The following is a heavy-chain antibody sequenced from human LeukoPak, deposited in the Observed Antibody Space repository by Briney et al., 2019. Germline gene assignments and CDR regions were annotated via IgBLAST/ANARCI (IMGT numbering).Heavy chain of an antibody. Sequence: GGSLRLSCAASGFTFSSYWMSWVRQAPGKGLEWVANIKQDGSEKYYVDSVKGRFTISRDNAKNSLYLQMNSLRTEDTAVYYCASVIRTYGDYDYYYAMDVWGQGTTVTVSS. CDR2: IKQDGSEK. CDR1: GFTFSSYW. J-gene: IGHJ6*02. V-gene: IGHV3-7*01. CDR3: ASVIRTYGDYDYYYAMDV. D-gene: IGHD4-17*01.